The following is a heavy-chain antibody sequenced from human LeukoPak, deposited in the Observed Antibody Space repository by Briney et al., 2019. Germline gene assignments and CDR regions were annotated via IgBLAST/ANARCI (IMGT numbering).Heavy chain of an antibody. Sequence: GGSLRLSCAASGFTFSSYSMNWVRQAPGKGLEWVSSISSSSSYIYYADSVKGRFTISRDNAKNSLYLQMNSLRAEVTAVYYCARGSYSSGWYGDYWGQGTLVTVSS. J-gene: IGHJ4*02. V-gene: IGHV3-21*01. D-gene: IGHD6-19*01. CDR2: ISSSSSYI. CDR3: ARGSYSSGWYGDY. CDR1: GFTFSSYS.